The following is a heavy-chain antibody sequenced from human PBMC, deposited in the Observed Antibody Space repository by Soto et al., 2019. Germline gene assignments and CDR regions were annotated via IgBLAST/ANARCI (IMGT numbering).Heavy chain of an antibody. CDR3: ARDRSIAAAGTFWFDP. CDR1: CGSISSYY. D-gene: IGHD6-13*01. Sequence: PSETLSLTCTFSCGSISSYYWSWIRQPPGKGLEWIGYIYYSGSTNYNPSLKSRVTISVDTSKNQYSLKLSSVTAADTAVYYCARDRSIAAAGTFWFDPWGQGTLVTVSS. J-gene: IGHJ5*02. V-gene: IGHV4-59*01. CDR2: IYYSGST.